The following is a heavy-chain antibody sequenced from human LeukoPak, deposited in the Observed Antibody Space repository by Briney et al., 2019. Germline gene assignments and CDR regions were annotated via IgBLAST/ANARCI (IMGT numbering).Heavy chain of an antibody. J-gene: IGHJ4*02. CDR1: GFTFSSYA. CDR2: ISSNNRYI. CDR3: ASAQTWAAPIDY. Sequence: PGGSLRLSCAASGFTFSSYAMNWVRQAPGKGLEWVSSISSNNRYIYYADSVKGRFTISRDTSKNTLHLQMNSLRAEDTAMYYCASAQTWAAPIDYWGQGTLVTVSS. D-gene: IGHD7-27*01. V-gene: IGHV3-21*04.